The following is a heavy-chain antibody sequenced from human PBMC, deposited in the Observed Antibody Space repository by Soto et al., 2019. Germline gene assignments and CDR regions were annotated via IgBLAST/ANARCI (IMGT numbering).Heavy chain of an antibody. V-gene: IGHV4-59*08. CDR3: ARHYDSSGQEYFEP. CDR2: IYYSGST. CDR1: GGSISSYY. J-gene: IGHJ1*01. Sequence: SETLSLTCTVSGGSISSYYWSWIRQPPGKGLEWIGYIYYSGSTNYNPSLKSRVTISVDTSRNQFSLKLSSVTAADTAVYYCARHYDSSGQEYFEPWGQGTLVTVSS. D-gene: IGHD3-22*01.